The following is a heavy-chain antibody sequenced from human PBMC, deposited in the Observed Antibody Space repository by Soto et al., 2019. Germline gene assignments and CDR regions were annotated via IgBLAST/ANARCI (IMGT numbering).Heavy chain of an antibody. CDR2: IFPLTDIP. Sequence: QVQLVQSGTEVKKPGSSVKVSCKASGGTFRNYPINWVRQAPGQGLEWIGSIFPLTDIPDYAQNFQARLTISGDKSTSTAYMELISLTSDDTAMYFCARGPLVVLNYFESWGQGTLVTVSS. CDR3: ARGPLVVLNYFES. J-gene: IGHJ4*02. V-gene: IGHV1-69*02. CDR1: GGTFRNYP.